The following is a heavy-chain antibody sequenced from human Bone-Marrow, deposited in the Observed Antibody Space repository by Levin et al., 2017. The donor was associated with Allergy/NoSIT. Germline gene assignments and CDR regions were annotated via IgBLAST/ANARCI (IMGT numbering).Heavy chain of an antibody. D-gene: IGHD6-19*01. J-gene: IGHJ6*02. CDR1: GFSFTTYP. CDR2: ISLGGTTM. CDR3: ARPGRVSISGWGADYNGMDV. Sequence: GGSLRLSCLASGFSFTTYPMNWVRQAPGKGLEWLSYISLGGTTMYYADSVRGRFTISRDDAKNSLFLQMNNLRDEDTAVYYCARPGRVSISGWGADYNGMDVWGQGATVAVSS. V-gene: IGHV3-48*02.